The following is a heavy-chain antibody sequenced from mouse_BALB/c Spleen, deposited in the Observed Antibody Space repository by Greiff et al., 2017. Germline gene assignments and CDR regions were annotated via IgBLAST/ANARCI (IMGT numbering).Heavy chain of an antibody. D-gene: IGHD2-4*01. CDR1: GFTFSSYT. CDR2: ISSGGSYT. Sequence: EVQLVESGGGLVKPGGSLKLSCAASGFTFSSYTMSWVRQTPEKRLEWVATISSGGSYTYYPDSVKGRFTISSDNAKNTLYLQMSSLKSEDTAMYYCTRGRYDYAYAMDYWGQGTSVTVSS. V-gene: IGHV5-6-4*01. CDR3: TRGRYDYAYAMDY. J-gene: IGHJ4*01.